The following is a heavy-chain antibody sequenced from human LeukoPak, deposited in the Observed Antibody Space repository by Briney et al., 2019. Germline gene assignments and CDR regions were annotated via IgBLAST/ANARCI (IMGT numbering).Heavy chain of an antibody. D-gene: IGHD2-2*01. V-gene: IGHV1-8*01. CDR3: ARTYCSSTSCYVYYMDV. CDR2: MNPNSGNT. J-gene: IGHJ6*03. Sequence: GASVKVSCKASGYTFTSYDINWVRQATGQGLEWMGWMNPNSGNTGYAQKFQGRVTMTRNTSISTTYMELSSLRSEDTAVYYCARTYCSSTSCYVYYMDVWGKGTTVTVSS. CDR1: GYTFTSYD.